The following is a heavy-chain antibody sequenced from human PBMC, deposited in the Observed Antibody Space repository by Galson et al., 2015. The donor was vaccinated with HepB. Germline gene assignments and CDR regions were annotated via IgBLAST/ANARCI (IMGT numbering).Heavy chain of an antibody. CDR2: ISSSGTTI. V-gene: IGHV3-48*03. CDR3: ARVRPSGSFDY. D-gene: IGHD3-22*01. Sequence: SLRLSCAGSGFIFGNYEMNWVRQAPGKGLEWVSYISSSGTTIYYADSVKGRFTISRDNAKNSLYLQMNNLRAEDPAVYYCARVRPSGSFDYWGQGALVTVSS. J-gene: IGHJ4*02. CDR1: GFIFGNYE.